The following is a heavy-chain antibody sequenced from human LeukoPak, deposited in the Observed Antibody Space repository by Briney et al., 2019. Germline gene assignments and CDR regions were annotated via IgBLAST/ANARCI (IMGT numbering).Heavy chain of an antibody. Sequence: NTSETLSLTCTVSGGSISSYYWSWIRQPPGKGLEWIGYIYYSGSTNYNPSLKSRVTISVDTSKNQFSLKLRSVTAADTAVYYCARVTGYMIEDYFDYWGQGTLVTVSS. J-gene: IGHJ4*02. CDR2: IYYSGST. D-gene: IGHD3-22*01. CDR3: ARVTGYMIEDYFDY. V-gene: IGHV4-59*01. CDR1: GGSISSYY.